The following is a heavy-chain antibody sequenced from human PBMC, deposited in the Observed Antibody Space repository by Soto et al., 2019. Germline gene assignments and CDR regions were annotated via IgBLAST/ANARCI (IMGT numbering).Heavy chain of an antibody. CDR1: GGSISSGGYY. J-gene: IGHJ4*02. V-gene: IGHV4-31*03. CDR2: SYYSGNT. CDR3: AGDPQYTDTSGYHVSPCTFDY. Sequence: TLSLTCTVSGGSISSGGYYWSWIRQHPGNGLEWIGYSYYSGNTYYNPSLKTRVTISVDTSKNQFSLRVSSVTAADTAVYYCAGDPQYTDTSGYHVSPCTFDYWGQGTMVTV. D-gene: IGHD3-22*01.